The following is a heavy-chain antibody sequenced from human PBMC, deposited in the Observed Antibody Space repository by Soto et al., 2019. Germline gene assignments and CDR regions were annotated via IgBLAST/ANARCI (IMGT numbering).Heavy chain of an antibody. J-gene: IGHJ5*02. CDR1: GGSISSSSYY. D-gene: IGHD6-13*01. V-gene: IGHV4-39*01. CDR2: IYYSGST. Sequence: SETLSLTCTVSGGSISSSSYYWGWIRQPPGKGLEWIGSIYYSGSTYYNPSLKSRVTISVDTSKNQFSLKLSSVTAADTAVYYCASLPAKGIAAAPEWFDPWGQGTLVTVSS. CDR3: ASLPAKGIAAAPEWFDP.